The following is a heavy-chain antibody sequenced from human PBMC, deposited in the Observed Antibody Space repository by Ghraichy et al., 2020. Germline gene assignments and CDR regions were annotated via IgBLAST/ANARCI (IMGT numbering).Heavy chain of an antibody. J-gene: IGHJ5*02. V-gene: IGHV3-30-3*01. CDR2: ISYDGSNK. CDR1: GFTFSSYA. CDR3: ARDRQEQFWSDYIDEGWFDP. D-gene: IGHD3-3*02. Sequence: GGSLRLSCAASGFTFSSYAMHWVRQAPGKGLEWVAVISYDGSNKYYADSVKGRFTISRDNSKNTLYLQMNSLRAEDTAVYYCARDRQEQFWSDYIDEGWFDPWGQGTLVTVSS.